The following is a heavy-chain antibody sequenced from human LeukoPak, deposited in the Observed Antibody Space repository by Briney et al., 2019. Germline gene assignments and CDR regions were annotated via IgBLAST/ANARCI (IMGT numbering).Heavy chain of an antibody. J-gene: IGHJ4*02. D-gene: IGHD2-2*01. V-gene: IGHV3-33*01. Sequence: PGRSLRLSCAASGFTFSSYDMHWVRQAPGKGLEWVAVIWYDGSNKYFADSVKGRFTISRDNSKNTLFLRMNTLRAEDTALYYCARDYAHSYGQFDYWGQGTLVTVSS. CDR3: ARDYAHSYGQFDY. CDR1: GFTFSSYD. CDR2: IWYDGSNK.